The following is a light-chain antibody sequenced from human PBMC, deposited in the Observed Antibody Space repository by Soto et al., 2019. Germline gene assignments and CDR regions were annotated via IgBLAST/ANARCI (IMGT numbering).Light chain of an antibody. CDR1: QSVSSTS. J-gene: IGKJ2*01. CDR3: QQCGTSYT. CDR2: GAS. Sequence: EIVLTQSPGTLSLSPGERATLSCRASQSVSSTSLAWYQQKPGQAPRLLIYGASSRATGIPDRFSGSGSGTDFTLAISRLEPEDFAVYYFQQCGTSYTFGEGTKLET. V-gene: IGKV3-20*01.